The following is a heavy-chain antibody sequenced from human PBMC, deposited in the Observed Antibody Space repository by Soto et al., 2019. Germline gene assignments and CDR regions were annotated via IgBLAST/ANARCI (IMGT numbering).Heavy chain of an antibody. CDR1: GGSFSGYY. D-gene: IGHD3-10*01. Sequence: PSETLSLTCAVYGGSFSGYYWSWIRQPPGKGLEWIGEINHSGSTNYNPSLKSRVTISVDTSKNQFSLNLSSVTAADTAVYYCARVWGGAFDFWGQGTMVTVSS. CDR2: INHSGST. CDR3: ARVWGGAFDF. V-gene: IGHV4-34*01. J-gene: IGHJ3*01.